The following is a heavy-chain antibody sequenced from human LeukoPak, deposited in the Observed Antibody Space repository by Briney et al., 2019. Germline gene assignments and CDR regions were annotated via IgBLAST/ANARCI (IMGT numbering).Heavy chain of an antibody. J-gene: IGHJ4*02. CDR1: GFIFSSYG. Sequence: GGSLRLSCAASGFIFSSYGMHWVRPAPGKGLEWVAVIWYAGSNKYYADSVKGRFTISRDNSKNTLYLQMNSLRAEDTAVYYCAKDNGDGYNNYFDYWGQGTLVTVSS. D-gene: IGHD5-24*01. CDR2: IWYAGSNK. V-gene: IGHV3-33*06. CDR3: AKDNGDGYNNYFDY.